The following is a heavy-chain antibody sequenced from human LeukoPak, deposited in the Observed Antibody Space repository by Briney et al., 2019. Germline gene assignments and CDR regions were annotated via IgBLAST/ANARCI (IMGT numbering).Heavy chain of an antibody. CDR3: AKDRGHPYSNYSLDS. Sequence: GGSLRLSCVTSGFSFSNFAMTWVRQAPGKGLEWVSTILDTGLGTYYGDSVKGRFTISRDSSKDTLYLQMHSLRAEDTALYYCAKDRGHPYSNYSLDSWGRGTLVTASS. V-gene: IGHV3-23*01. CDR2: ILDTGLGT. J-gene: IGHJ4*02. CDR1: GFSFSNFA. D-gene: IGHD4-11*01.